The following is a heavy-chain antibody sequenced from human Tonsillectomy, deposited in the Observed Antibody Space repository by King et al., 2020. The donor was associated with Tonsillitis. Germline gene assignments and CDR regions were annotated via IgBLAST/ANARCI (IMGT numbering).Heavy chain of an antibody. CDR3: ARDVLLGFGETGGENYYYGMDV. V-gene: IGHV4-59*01. D-gene: IGHD3-10*01. CDR1: GGSINYYY. Sequence: QLQESGPGLVKPSETLSLTCTVSGGSINYYYWNWIRQPPGKGLEWIGYIYHSGSTNYNPSLKSRVTFSLDTSKNQFSLKLRSVTAADTAVYYCARDVLLGFGETGGENYYYGMDVWGQGTTVTVSS. J-gene: IGHJ6*02. CDR2: IYHSGST.